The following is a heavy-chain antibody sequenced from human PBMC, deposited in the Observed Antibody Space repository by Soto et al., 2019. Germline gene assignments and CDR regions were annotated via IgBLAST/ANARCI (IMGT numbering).Heavy chain of an antibody. Sequence: QVQLVESGGGVVQPGRSLRLSCAASGFSFSRYKMHWVRQAPGKGLEWVAVISFDGGTKNYADSVKGRFTISRDNSKYTLSLQMNSLRTDDTAIYYCARGLPAGYSGTYYFDYWGQGTLVTVSS. CDR1: GFSFSRYK. CDR3: ARGLPAGYSGTYYFDY. D-gene: IGHD1-26*01. J-gene: IGHJ4*02. V-gene: IGHV3-30-3*01. CDR2: ISFDGGTK.